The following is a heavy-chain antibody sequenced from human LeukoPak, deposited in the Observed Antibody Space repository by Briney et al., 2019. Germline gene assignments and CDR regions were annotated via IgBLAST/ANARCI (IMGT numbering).Heavy chain of an antibody. CDR1: GYTFTSYG. CDR2: ISAYNGNT. V-gene: IGHV1-18*01. Sequence: ASVKVSCKASGYTFTSYGISWVRQAPGQWLEWMGWISAYNGNTNYAQKLQGRITMATDTSTSTAYMELRSLRSDDTAVYYCAREDRHMNWFDPWGQGTLVTVSS. J-gene: IGHJ5*02. CDR3: AREDRHMNWFDP.